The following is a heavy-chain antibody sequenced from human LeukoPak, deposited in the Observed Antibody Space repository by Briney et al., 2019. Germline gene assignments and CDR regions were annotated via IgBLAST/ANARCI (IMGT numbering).Heavy chain of an antibody. D-gene: IGHD5-18*01. CDR2: IYYSGST. CDR3: ARENWGYSYGPAKWFDP. Sequence: SETLSLTCTVSGGSISSYYWSWIRQPPGKGLEWVGYIYYSGSTNYNPSLQSRVTISVDTSKNQFSLKLSSVTAADAAVYYCARENWGYSYGPAKWFDPWGQGTLVTVSS. J-gene: IGHJ5*02. CDR1: GGSISSYY. V-gene: IGHV4-59*01.